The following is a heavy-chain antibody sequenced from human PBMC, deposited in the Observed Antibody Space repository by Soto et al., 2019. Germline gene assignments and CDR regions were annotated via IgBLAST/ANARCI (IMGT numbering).Heavy chain of an antibody. Sequence: LVESGGGLVQPGGSLRLSSAASGFTVSNNYMSWVRQAPGKGLEWVSLIYSGGSTHYADSVKGRFTISRDNSKNTLYLQMSSLRVEDTAVYYCAGYSHKGDWGQGTLVTVSS. CDR1: GFTVSNNY. V-gene: IGHV3-66*01. CDR2: IYSGGST. J-gene: IGHJ4*02. D-gene: IGHD1-26*01. CDR3: AGYSHKGD.